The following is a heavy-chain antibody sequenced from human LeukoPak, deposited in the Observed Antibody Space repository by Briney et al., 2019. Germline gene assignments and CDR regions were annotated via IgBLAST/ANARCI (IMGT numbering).Heavy chain of an antibody. D-gene: IGHD3-22*01. J-gene: IGHJ4*02. V-gene: IGHV3-7*01. CDR1: GFTFSNYC. CDR3: TRFLFYYDSSGYYDYFDY. CDR2: IKEDGSDE. Sequence: PGGSLRLSCGTSGFTFSNYCMSWVRQAPGKGLEWVANIKEDGSDEYSVDSVRGRFTMSRDNAKNSLYLQMNSLRAEDTAVYYCTRFLFYYDSSGYYDYFDYWGQGTLVTVSS.